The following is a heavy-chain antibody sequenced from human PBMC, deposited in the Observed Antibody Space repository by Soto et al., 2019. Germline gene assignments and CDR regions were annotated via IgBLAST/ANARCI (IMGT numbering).Heavy chain of an antibody. CDR1: GFTFSSYW. D-gene: IGHD3-10*01. J-gene: IGHJ6*02. CDR2: MNEDGGTT. Sequence: VQLVESGGGLVRPGGSLRLSCAASGFTFSSYWMHWVRQAPGKGLVWVSRMNEDGGTTDYADSVKGRFTISRDTAKNTLYLQMNSLRVEDTAVYYCASGLSGRADVWGQGTTVTVSS. V-gene: IGHV3-74*02. CDR3: ASGLSGRADV.